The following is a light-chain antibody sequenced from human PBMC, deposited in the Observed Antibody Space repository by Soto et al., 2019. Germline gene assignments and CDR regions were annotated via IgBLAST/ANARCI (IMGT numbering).Light chain of an antibody. CDR1: QSVTGD. V-gene: IGKV3-15*01. CDR3: QQYDTWPWT. Sequence: EILMTQSPATLSVSPGESVTLSCRASQSVTGDLGWFQQKPRQAPRLIIYRASTRATGIPARFSGSGSGTEFTLTISSLQSEDVGLYYCQQYDTWPWTFGRGTKVDIK. J-gene: IGKJ1*01. CDR2: RAS.